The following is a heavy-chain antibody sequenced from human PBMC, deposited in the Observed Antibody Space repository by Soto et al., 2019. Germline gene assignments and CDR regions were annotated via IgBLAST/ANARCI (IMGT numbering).Heavy chain of an antibody. D-gene: IGHD5-18*01. J-gene: IGHJ6*01. Sequence: QVQLVESGGGVVRPGRSMRLACEASGFSFSTYGMHWVRQAPGKGLQWVAVIWYDGTNTYYADSVKGRFTISRDNSKATLYLEMNNLRAEDTAVYYCARVEAPLIHSDHYYY. CDR3: ARVEAPLIHSDHYYY. V-gene: IGHV3-33*01. CDR1: GFSFSTYG. CDR2: IWYDGTNT.